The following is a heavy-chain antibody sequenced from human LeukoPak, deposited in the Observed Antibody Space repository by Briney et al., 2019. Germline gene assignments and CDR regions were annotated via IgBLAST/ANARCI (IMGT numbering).Heavy chain of an antibody. CDR1: GYTLTELS. J-gene: IGHJ3*02. Sequence: ASVKVSCKGSGYTLTELSMHWVRQAPGKGLEWMGGFDPEDGETIYAQKFQGRVTMTEDTSTDTAYMELSSLRSEDTAVYYCATIHYYDSSGYYFSAFDIWGQGTMVTVSS. CDR3: ATIHYYDSSGYYFSAFDI. D-gene: IGHD3-22*01. CDR2: FDPEDGET. V-gene: IGHV1-24*01.